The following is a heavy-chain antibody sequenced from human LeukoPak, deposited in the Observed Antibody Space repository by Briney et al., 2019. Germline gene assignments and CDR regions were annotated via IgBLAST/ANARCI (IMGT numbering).Heavy chain of an antibody. V-gene: IGHV3-21*01. CDR3: ARADWDTAMIDY. CDR2: ISSSSSYI. CDR1: GFTFSSYW. D-gene: IGHD5-18*01. J-gene: IGHJ4*02. Sequence: GGSLRLSCAASGFTFSSYWMSWVRQAPGKGLEWVSSISSSSSYIYYADSVKGRFTISRDNAKNSLYLQMNSLRAEDTAVYYCARADWDTAMIDYWGQGTLVTVSS.